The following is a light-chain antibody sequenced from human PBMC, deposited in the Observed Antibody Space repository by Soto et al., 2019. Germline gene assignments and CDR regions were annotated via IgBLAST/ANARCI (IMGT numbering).Light chain of an antibody. V-gene: IGKV1-5*01. Sequence: DIQLTQSPSTLSASVGDRVTITCRASQGITGWLAWYQQKPGKAPKLLIFDASTLESGVPPRFTGSGSGTEFTLSISNLQPDDFATYYCQQYQRYWTFGHGKKVEVK. CDR1: QGITGW. J-gene: IGKJ1*01. CDR3: QQYQRYWT. CDR2: DAS.